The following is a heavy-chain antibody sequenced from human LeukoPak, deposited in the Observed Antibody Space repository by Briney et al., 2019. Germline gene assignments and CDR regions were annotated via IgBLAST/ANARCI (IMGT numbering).Heavy chain of an antibody. Sequence: GGSLRLSCAASGFTFSSYGMHWVRQAPGKGLEWVAVIWYDGSNKYYADSVKGRFTISRDNSKNTLYLQMDSLRAEDTAVYYCARASYDSSGYGAFDIWGQGTMVTASS. CDR3: ARASYDSSGYGAFDI. D-gene: IGHD3-22*01. J-gene: IGHJ3*02. CDR1: GFTFSSYG. CDR2: IWYDGSNK. V-gene: IGHV3-33*01.